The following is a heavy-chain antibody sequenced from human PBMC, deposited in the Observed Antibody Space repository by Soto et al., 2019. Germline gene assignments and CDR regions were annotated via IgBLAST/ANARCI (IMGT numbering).Heavy chain of an antibody. V-gene: IGHV4-59*01. CDR2: GYFSGST. Sequence: SETLSLTCTVSGGSISNDYWIWIRQPPGKGLEWIGHGYFSGSTHYNPSLKSRVTISVDTSKNHFFLKLSSVTAADTAVYYCARRLRFPYEGGYLIYAMDVWGRGTTGTVSS. CDR3: ARRLRFPYEGGYLIYAMDV. CDR1: GGSISNDY. D-gene: IGHD5-12*01. J-gene: IGHJ6*01.